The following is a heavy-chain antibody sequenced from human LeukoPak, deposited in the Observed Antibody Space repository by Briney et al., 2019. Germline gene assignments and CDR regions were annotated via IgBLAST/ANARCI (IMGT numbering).Heavy chain of an antibody. Sequence: SQTLSLTCTVSGGSISSGDYYWSWIRQPPGKGLEWIGYIYYSGSTYYNPSLKSRVTISVDTSKNQFSLKLSSVTAADTAVYYCARAPDDYGDYVLAFDIWGQGTMVTVSS. CDR2: IYYSGST. D-gene: IGHD4-17*01. CDR1: GGSISSGDYY. V-gene: IGHV4-30-4*08. CDR3: ARAPDDYGDYVLAFDI. J-gene: IGHJ3*02.